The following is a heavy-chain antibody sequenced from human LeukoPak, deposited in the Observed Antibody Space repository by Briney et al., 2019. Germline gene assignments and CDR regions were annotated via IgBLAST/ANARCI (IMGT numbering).Heavy chain of an antibody. CDR3: ARRRYCSGGSCYWRDWFDP. D-gene: IGHD2-15*01. J-gene: IGHJ5*02. CDR1: GYTFTGYY. Sequence: ASVKVSCKASGYTFTGYYMHWVRQAPGLGLEWMGWINPNSGGTNYAQKFQGRVTMTRDTSISTAYMELSRLRSDDTAVYYCARRRYCSGGSCYWRDWFDPWGQGTLVTVSS. V-gene: IGHV1-2*02. CDR2: INPNSGGT.